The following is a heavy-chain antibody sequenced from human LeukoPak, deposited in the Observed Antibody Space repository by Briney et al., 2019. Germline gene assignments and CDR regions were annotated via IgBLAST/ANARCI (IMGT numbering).Heavy chain of an antibody. CDR1: GGSISIYY. J-gene: IGHJ4*01. Sequence: SETLSLTCTVSGGSISIYYWSWIRQPPGKGLEWIGYIYYSGSTNYNPSLKSRVTISVDTSKNQFSLKLSSVTAADTAVYYCARSGGEKKYSSGYGLDYWGHGTLVTVSS. D-gene: IGHD6-19*01. CDR3: ARSGGEKKYSSGYGLDY. V-gene: IGHV4-59*01. CDR2: IYYSGST.